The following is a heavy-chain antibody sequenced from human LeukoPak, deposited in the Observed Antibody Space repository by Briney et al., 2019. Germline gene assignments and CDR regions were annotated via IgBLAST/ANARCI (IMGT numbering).Heavy chain of an antibody. Sequence: GGSLRLSCAASGFTFSDYYMSWIRQAPGKGLEWVSYISSGSSYTNYADSVKGRFTISRDNAKNSLYLQMNSLRAEDTAVYYCARGGSTDIVVVPAAMQDAFDIWGQGTVVTVSS. CDR1: GFTFSDYY. V-gene: IGHV3-11*05. D-gene: IGHD2-2*01. CDR3: ARGGSTDIVVVPAAMQDAFDI. CDR2: ISSGSSYT. J-gene: IGHJ3*02.